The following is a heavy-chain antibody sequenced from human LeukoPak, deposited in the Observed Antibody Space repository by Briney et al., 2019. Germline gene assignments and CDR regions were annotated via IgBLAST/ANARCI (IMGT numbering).Heavy chain of an antibody. Sequence: GGSLRLSCVASGFTFSSYSMNWVRQAPGKGLEWVSYISSSSSTMYYADSVRGRFTISRDNARNSLYLQMNSLRDEDTAVYYCARDVDTAMGFGVDYWGQGTLVIVSS. CDR3: ARDVDTAMGFGVDY. CDR1: GFTFSSYS. CDR2: ISSSSSTM. D-gene: IGHD5-18*01. J-gene: IGHJ4*02. V-gene: IGHV3-48*02.